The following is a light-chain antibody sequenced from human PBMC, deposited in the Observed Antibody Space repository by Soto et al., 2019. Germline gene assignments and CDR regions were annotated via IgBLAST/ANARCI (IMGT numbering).Light chain of an antibody. CDR1: SSDVGSYNR. Sequence: QSVLAQPPSVSGSPGQSVTISCTGTSSDVGSYNRVCWYQQPPGTAPKLMIYEVSNRPSGVPDRFSASKSGNTASLTISGLQAEDEADYYCSSYTSSSTYVFGNGTQ. V-gene: IGLV2-18*02. CDR3: SSYTSSSTYV. CDR2: EVS. J-gene: IGLJ1*01.